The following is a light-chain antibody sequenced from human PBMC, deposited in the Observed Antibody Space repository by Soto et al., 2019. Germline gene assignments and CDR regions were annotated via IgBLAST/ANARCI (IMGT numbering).Light chain of an antibody. CDR1: QSVSSY. CDR2: DAS. CDR3: QQRSNWPPT. V-gene: IGKV3-11*01. J-gene: IGKJ5*01. Sequence: EIVLTQSPATLSLSPGERATLSCRASQSVSSYLAWYQQKPGQAPRLLIYDASNRATGIPARFSGSGSGTDFTLTISSLEPEDFAVYYCQQRSNWPPTFGQGTHWRLN.